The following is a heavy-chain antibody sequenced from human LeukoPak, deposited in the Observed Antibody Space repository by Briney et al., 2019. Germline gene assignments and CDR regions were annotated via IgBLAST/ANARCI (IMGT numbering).Heavy chain of an antibody. Sequence: SETLSLTCAVYGGSFSGYYWSWIRQPPGKGLEWIGEINHSGSTNYNPSLKSRVTISVDTSKNQFSLKLSSVTAADTAVYYCARGLGCSGGSCTLKFDYWGQETLVTVSS. CDR1: GGSFSGYY. D-gene: IGHD2-15*01. CDR2: INHSGST. V-gene: IGHV4-34*01. J-gene: IGHJ4*02. CDR3: ARGLGCSGGSCTLKFDY.